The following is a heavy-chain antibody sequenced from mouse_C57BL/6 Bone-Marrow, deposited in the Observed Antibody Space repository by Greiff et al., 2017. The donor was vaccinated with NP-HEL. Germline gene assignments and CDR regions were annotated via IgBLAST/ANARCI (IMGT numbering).Heavy chain of an antibody. V-gene: IGHV5-6*01. Sequence: EVKLVESGGDLVKPGGSLKFSCAASGFTFSSYGMSWVRQTPDKRLEWVATISSGGSYTYYPDSVKGRFTISRDNAKNTLYLQMSSLKSEDTAMYYCAAYYGNHEAYWGQGTLVTVSA. D-gene: IGHD2-10*01. CDR2: ISSGGSYT. J-gene: IGHJ3*01. CDR3: AAYYGNHEAY. CDR1: GFTFSSYG.